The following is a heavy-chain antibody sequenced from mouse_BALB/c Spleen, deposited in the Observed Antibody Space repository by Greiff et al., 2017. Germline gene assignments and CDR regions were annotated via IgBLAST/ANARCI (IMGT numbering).Heavy chain of an antibody. V-gene: IGHV1S81*02. CDR2: INPSNGRT. Sequence: VQLQQPGAELVKPGASVKLSCKASGYTFTSYWMHWVKQRPGQGLEWIGEINPSNGRTNYNEKFKSKATLTVDKSSSTAYMQLSSLTSEDSAVYYCARVGDGYFYAMDYWGQGTSVTVSS. CDR3: ARVGDGYFYAMDY. CDR1: GYTFTSYW. J-gene: IGHJ4*01. D-gene: IGHD2-3*01.